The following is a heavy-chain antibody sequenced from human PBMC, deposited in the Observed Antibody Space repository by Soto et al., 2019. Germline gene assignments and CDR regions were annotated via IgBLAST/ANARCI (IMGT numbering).Heavy chain of an antibody. CDR2: INAYNGNT. Sequence: ASEKVSCTASGYTFTSYAMHWVRQAPGQGLEWMGWINAYNGNTNYAQKFQGRVTMTADTSMSTAYMELRSLRSDDTAVYYCARDLVNNSPFDYWGQGTPVTVSS. CDR3: ARDLVNNSPFDY. V-gene: IGHV1-18*01. CDR1: GYTFTSYA. D-gene: IGHD2-21*01. J-gene: IGHJ4*02.